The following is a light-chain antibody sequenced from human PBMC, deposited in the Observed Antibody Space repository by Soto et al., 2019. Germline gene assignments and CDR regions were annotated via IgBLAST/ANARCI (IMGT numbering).Light chain of an antibody. CDR2: WAS. J-gene: IGKJ2*01. CDR1: QSVLYNSKNKNY. Sequence: DIVMTQSPDSQAVSLGERATINCKSSQSVLYNSKNKNYLAWYQQKPGQPPKLLIYWASTRESGVPDRFSGSGSGTDFTLTISSLQAEDVAVYYCQQYYSSPHTFGQGTKLEIK. V-gene: IGKV4-1*01. CDR3: QQYYSSPHT.